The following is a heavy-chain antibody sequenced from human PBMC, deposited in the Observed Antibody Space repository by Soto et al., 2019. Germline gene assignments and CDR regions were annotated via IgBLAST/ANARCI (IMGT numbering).Heavy chain of an antibody. CDR1: GYTFPSYA. CDR3: SRVSGWYYFDY. Sequence: QVQLVQSGAEVKKPGASVKVSCKASGYTFPSYAMHWVRQAPGQRLEWMAWINAGNGNTKYSQKFQGRVTITRDTSASTAHMELSSLRSEDTAVYYCSRVSGWYYFDYWGQGTLVTVSS. V-gene: IGHV1-3*01. J-gene: IGHJ4*02. CDR2: INAGNGNT. D-gene: IGHD6-19*01.